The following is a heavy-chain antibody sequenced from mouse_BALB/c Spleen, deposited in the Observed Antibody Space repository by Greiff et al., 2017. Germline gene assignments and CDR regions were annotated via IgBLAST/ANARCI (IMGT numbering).Heavy chain of an antibody. CDR1: GFTFSSYA. V-gene: IGHV5-9-4*01. D-gene: IGHD3-1*01. CDR2: ISSGGSYT. Sequence: EVKVEESGGGLVKPGGSLKLSCAASGFTFSSYAMSWVRQSPEKRLEWVAEISSGGSYTYYPDTVTGRFTISRDNAKNTLYLEMSSLRSEDTAMYYCASIGFDYWGQGTTLTVSS. CDR3: ASIGFDY. J-gene: IGHJ2*01.